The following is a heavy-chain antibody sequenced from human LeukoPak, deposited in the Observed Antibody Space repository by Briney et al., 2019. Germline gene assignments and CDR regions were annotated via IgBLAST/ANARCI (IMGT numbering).Heavy chain of an antibody. CDR1: RFTFSSYA. Sequence: GGSLRLSCAASRFTFSSYAMSWVRQAPGKGLEWVSAMSGSGGSTYYADSVKGRFTISRDNSKNTLYLQMNSLRAEDTAVYYCARAQVPRSSYYYGMDVWGQGTTVTVSS. V-gene: IGHV3-23*01. CDR3: ARAQVPRSSYYYGMDV. D-gene: IGHD2-2*01. CDR2: MSGSGGST. J-gene: IGHJ6*02.